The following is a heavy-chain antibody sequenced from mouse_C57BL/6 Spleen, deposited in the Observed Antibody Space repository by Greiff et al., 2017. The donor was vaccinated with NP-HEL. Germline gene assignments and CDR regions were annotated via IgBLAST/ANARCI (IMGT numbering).Heavy chain of an antibody. J-gene: IGHJ1*03. CDR1: GYTFTSYW. CDR3: ARRHYYGNWYFDV. D-gene: IGHD1-1*01. V-gene: IGHV1-64*01. Sequence: QVQLKQPGAELVKPGASVKLSCKASGYTFTSYWMHWVKQKPGQGLEWIGMIHPNSGSTNYNEKFKSKATLTVDKSSSTAYMQLSSLTSEDSAVYYCARRHYYGNWYFDVWGTGTTVTVSS. CDR2: IHPNSGST.